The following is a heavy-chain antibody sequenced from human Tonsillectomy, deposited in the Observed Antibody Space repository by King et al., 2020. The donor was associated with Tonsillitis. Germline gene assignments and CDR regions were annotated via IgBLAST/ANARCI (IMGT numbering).Heavy chain of an antibody. Sequence: QLQESGPGLVKPSETLSLTCTISGGSISGYFWSWIRESPGKGLEWIGSIYYTGTTYYKSSLQSRLTISTDTSKNRVSLTLTSVTAADSAIYYCASASSGYYHYFDYWGQGAQATVSS. J-gene: IGHJ4*02. CDR2: IYYTGTT. D-gene: IGHD3-22*01. CDR3: ASASSGYYHYFDY. CDR1: GGSISGYF. V-gene: IGHV4-59*08.